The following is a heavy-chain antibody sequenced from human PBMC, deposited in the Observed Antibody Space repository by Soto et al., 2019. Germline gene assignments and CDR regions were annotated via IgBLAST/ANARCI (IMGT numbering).Heavy chain of an antibody. J-gene: IGHJ4*02. D-gene: IGHD4-17*01. CDR3: ARGRGDYSPHLDYFDY. CDR2: IIPIFGTA. CDR1: GGTFSSYA. V-gene: IGHV1-69*13. Sequence: SVKVSCKASGGTFSSYAISWARQAPGQGLEWMGGIIPIFGTANYAQKFQGRVTITADESTSTAYMELSSLRSEGTAVYYCARGRGDYSPHLDYFDYWGQGTLVTVSS.